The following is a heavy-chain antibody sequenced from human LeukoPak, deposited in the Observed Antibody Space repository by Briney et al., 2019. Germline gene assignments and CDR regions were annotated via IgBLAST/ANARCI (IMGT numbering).Heavy chain of an antibody. J-gene: IGHJ3*02. Sequence: ASVKVSCKASGYTFTGYYMHWVRQAPGQGLEWMGWINPNSGGTNYAQKFQGRVTMTRDTSISTAYMELSRLRSDDTAVYYCGRDLNIVVVTAILGGGAFDIWGQGTMVTVSS. V-gene: IGHV1-2*02. CDR2: INPNSGGT. D-gene: IGHD2-21*02. CDR1: GYTFTGYY. CDR3: GRDLNIVVVTAILGGGAFDI.